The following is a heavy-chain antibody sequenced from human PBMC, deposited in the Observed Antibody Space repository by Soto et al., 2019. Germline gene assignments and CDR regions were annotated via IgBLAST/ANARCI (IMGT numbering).Heavy chain of an antibody. V-gene: IGHV4-39*02. J-gene: IGHJ4*02. CDR1: GGSISSSTYH. Sequence: QLQLQESGPGLVKPSETLSLTCTVSGGSISSSTYHWAWIRQPPGKGLEWIASIYYTGTTYYSPSLKSRVPISVDTSKNHFSLKLSSVTAADTGVYYCSRERESASEHWGQGTLVTVSS. CDR3: SRERESASEH. CDR2: IYYTGTT.